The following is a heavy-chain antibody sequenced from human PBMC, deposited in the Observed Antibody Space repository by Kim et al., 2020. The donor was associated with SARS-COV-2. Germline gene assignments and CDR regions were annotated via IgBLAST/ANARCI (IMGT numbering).Heavy chain of an antibody. CDR3: AKPLTMASAGTPFQH. J-gene: IGHJ1*01. Sequence: GGSLRLSCAASGFTFSSYGMHWVRQAPGKGLEWVAVISYDGSNKYYADSVKGRFTISRDNSKNTLYLQMNSLRAEDTAVYYCAKPLTMASAGTPFQHWGQGTLVTVSS. V-gene: IGHV3-30*18. CDR2: ISYDGSNK. CDR1: GFTFSSYG. D-gene: IGHD6-13*01.